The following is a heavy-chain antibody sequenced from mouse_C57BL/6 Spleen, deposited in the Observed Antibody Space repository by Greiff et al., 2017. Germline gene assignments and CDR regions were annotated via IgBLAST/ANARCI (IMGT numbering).Heavy chain of an antibody. Sequence: QVQLQQPGTELVKPGASVKLSCKASGYTFTSYWMHWVKQRPGQGLEWIGNINPSNGGTNYNEKFKSKATLTVDKSSSTAYMKLSSLTSEDSAVYNCARSGYYGSSYYAMDYWGQGTSVTVSS. CDR3: ARSGYYGSSYYAMDY. CDR1: GYTFTSYW. CDR2: INPSNGGT. D-gene: IGHD1-1*01. V-gene: IGHV1-53*01. J-gene: IGHJ4*01.